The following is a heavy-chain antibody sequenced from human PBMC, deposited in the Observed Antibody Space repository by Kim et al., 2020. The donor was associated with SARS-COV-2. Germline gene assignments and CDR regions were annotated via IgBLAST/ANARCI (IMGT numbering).Heavy chain of an antibody. CDR3: AIPSIAAALYYFDY. J-gene: IGHJ4*02. Sequence: SPAFQGQVTISADKSISTAYLQWSSLKASDTAMYYCAIPSIAAALYYFDYWGQGTLVTVSS. V-gene: IGHV5-51*01. D-gene: IGHD6-13*01.